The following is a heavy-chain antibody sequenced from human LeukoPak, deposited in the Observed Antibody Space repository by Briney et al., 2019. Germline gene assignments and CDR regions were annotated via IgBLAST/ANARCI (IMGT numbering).Heavy chain of an antibody. CDR3: ARGRPSDY. Sequence: GGSLRLSCTASRFTFSNYNMNWVRQAPEKGLEWVSYISSSSSTIYYADSVKGRFTISRDNAKNSLYLQMNSLRAEDTAVYFCARGRPSDYWGQGTLVTVSS. CDR2: ISSSSSTI. V-gene: IGHV3-48*01. J-gene: IGHJ4*02. D-gene: IGHD6-25*01. CDR1: RFTFSNYN.